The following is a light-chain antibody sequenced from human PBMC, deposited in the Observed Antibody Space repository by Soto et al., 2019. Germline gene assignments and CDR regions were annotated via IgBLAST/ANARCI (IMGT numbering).Light chain of an antibody. CDR3: QQYNSDSPWT. V-gene: IGKV1-5*01. CDR1: QSISSY. CDR2: AAS. J-gene: IGKJ1*01. Sequence: DIQLTQSPSSLSASVGDSVTITCRASQSISSYLNWYQQKPGKAPKLLIYAASSLQSGVPSRFSGSGSGTEFTLTISSLQPDDFATYYCQQYNSDSPWTFGQGTKVDIK.